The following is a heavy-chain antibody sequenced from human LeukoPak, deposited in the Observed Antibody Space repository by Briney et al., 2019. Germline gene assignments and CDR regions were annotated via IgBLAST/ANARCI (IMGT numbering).Heavy chain of an antibody. CDR1: GYTFTSYY. CDR2: INPSGGST. CDR3: ARESVASGYYFIPDAFDI. D-gene: IGHD3-22*01. Sequence: ASVKVSCKASGYTFTSYYMHWVRQAPGQGLEWMGIINPSGGSTSYAQNFQGRVTMTRDMSTSTVYMELSSLRSEDTAVYYCARESVASGYYFIPDAFDIWGQGTMVTVSS. V-gene: IGHV1-46*01. J-gene: IGHJ3*02.